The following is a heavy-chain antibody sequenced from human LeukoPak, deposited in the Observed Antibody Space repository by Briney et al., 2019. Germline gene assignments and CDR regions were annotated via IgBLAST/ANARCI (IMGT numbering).Heavy chain of an antibody. V-gene: IGHV3-21*01. D-gene: IGHD4-23*01. CDR2: ISSSSSYI. CDR1: GFTFSSYS. CDR3: ARAPHPTVAAPFDY. Sequence: PGGSLRLSCAASGFTFSSYSMNWVSQAPGKGLEWVSSISSSSSYIYYADSVKGRFTISRDNAKNSLYLQMNSLRAEDTAVYYCARAPHPTVAAPFDYWGQGTLVTVSS. J-gene: IGHJ4*02.